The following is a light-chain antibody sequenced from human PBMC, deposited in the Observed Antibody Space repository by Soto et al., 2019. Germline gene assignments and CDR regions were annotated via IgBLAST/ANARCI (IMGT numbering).Light chain of an antibody. CDR1: QSVLYSSNNKNY. CDR3: QQYYTSWT. J-gene: IGKJ1*01. Sequence: DIVMTQSPDSLAVSLGGRATINCKSSQSVLYSSNNKNYLAWYQQKPGQPPKLLIYWASTRESGVPDRFSGSGSGTDFTLTISSLQAEDVAVYYCQQYYTSWTFGQGTKVEIK. V-gene: IGKV4-1*01. CDR2: WAS.